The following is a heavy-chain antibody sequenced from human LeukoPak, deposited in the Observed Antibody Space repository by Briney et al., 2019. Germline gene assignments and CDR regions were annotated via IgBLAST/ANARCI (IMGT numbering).Heavy chain of an antibody. V-gene: IGHV3-30*02. CDR1: GFTFSSYG. CDR2: IRYDGSNK. CDR3: AKSVYDFWSGYLYFDY. D-gene: IGHD3-3*01. Sequence: GGSLRLSYAASGFTFSSYGMHWVRQAPGKGLEWVAFIRYDGSNKYYADSVKGRFTISRDNSKNTLYLQMNSLRAEDTAVYYCAKSVYDFWSGYLYFDYWGQGTLVTVSS. J-gene: IGHJ4*02.